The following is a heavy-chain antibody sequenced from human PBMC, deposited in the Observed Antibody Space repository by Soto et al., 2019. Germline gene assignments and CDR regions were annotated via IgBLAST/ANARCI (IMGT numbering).Heavy chain of an antibody. V-gene: IGHV3-23*01. J-gene: IGHJ4*02. Sequence: EVQLLESGGDLVQPRGSLRLSCAASGFTLSSDFMSWVRQAPGKGLEWVSLISSGGTEYYADSVKGRFTISRDTSKNTLFLQMNSLAAEDTGIYYCAKGRLDYWGQGTLVTVSS. CDR3: AKGRLDY. CDR2: ISSGGTE. CDR1: GFTLSSDF.